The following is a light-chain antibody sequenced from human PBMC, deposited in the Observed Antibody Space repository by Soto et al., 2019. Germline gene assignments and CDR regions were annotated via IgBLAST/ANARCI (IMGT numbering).Light chain of an antibody. CDR2: ATY. V-gene: IGKV3-20*01. CDR1: QSVSTNS. Sequence: EIVLTQSPGTLSLSPGERATLSCRASQSVSTNSFGWYQQKPGQAPRLLIYATYTRAPGITDMFSGSGSGTDFTLAIIGLESKDFAVYSCPEYSDTLWFGGGTKVEIK. J-gene: IGKJ4*02. CDR3: PEYSDTLW.